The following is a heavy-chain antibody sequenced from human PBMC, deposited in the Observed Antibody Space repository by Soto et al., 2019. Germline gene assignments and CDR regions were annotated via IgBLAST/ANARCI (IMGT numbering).Heavy chain of an antibody. CDR3: ARPIYGDYVPYAFDI. CDR1: GGSISSYY. D-gene: IGHD4-17*01. CDR2: IYYSGST. V-gene: IGHV4-59*08. Sequence: QVQLQESGPGLVKPSETLSLTCTVSGGSISSYYWSWIRQPPGKGLEWIGYIYYSGSTNYNPSLKSRVTIAVDTSKNQVSLKLSSVTAADTAVYYCARPIYGDYVPYAFDIWGQGTMVTVSS. J-gene: IGHJ3*02.